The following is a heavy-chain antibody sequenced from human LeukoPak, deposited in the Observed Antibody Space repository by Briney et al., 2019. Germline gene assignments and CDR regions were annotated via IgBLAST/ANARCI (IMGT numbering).Heavy chain of an antibody. D-gene: IGHD3-10*01. Sequence: PSETLSLTRTVSGASITSYYWSWIRQPPGKGLEWIGYIYYSGSTNYNPSLKSRVTMSVDTSKNQISLKLNSVTAADTAVYYCARDYGSGSYIWLDPWGQGTLVTVSS. V-gene: IGHV4-59*01. CDR1: GASITSYY. CDR3: ARDYGSGSYIWLDP. CDR2: IYYSGST. J-gene: IGHJ5*02.